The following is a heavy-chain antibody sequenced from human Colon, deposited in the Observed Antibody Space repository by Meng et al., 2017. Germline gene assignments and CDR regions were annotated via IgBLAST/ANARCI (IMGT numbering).Heavy chain of an antibody. CDR1: GFTFNNYV. CDR3: AKDISTNSGYYYFDY. CDR2: ISGNSGRI. Sequence: SLKIPCAASGFTFNNYVMHWGRQAPGRGLEWVSGISGNSGRIDYAASVKGRFTISRDSAKNSLYLQMNSLINEDTALYYCAKDISTNSGYYYFDYWGQGTLVTVSS. D-gene: IGHD6-13*01. V-gene: IGHV3-9*01. J-gene: IGHJ4*02.